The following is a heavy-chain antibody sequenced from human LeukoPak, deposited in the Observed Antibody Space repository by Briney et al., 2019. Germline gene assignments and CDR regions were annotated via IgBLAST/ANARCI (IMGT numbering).Heavy chain of an antibody. D-gene: IGHD4-23*01. CDR1: GYTFTSYA. CDR3: ASSTVVTPYYYYYYGMDV. CDR2: INAGNGNT. J-gene: IGHJ6*02. Sequence: ASVKVSCKASGYTFTSYAMHWVRQAPGQRLEWMGWINAGNGNTEYSQKFQGRVTITRDTSASTAYMELSSLRSEDTAVYYCASSTVVTPYYYYYYGMDVWGQGTTVTVSS. V-gene: IGHV1-3*01.